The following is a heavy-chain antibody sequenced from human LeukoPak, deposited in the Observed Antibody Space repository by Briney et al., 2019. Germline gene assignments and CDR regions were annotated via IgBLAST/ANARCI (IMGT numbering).Heavy chain of an antibody. CDR1: GFNFDEYG. D-gene: IGHD2-21*02. CDR3: ARDSDSYYFDPPLSFHI. V-gene: IGHV3-20*04. CDR2: INWSGGST. Sequence: GGSLRLSCAASGFNFDEYGLSWVRQVPGKGLEWVSGINWSGGSTGYADSVKGRFTISRDNAKKSLYLQMNSLKTEDSALYYCARDSDSYYFDPPLSFHIWGRGTMVTVSS. J-gene: IGHJ3*02.